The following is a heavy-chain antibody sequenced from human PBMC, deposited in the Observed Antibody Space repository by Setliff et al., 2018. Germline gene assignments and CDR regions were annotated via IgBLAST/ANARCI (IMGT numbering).Heavy chain of an antibody. V-gene: IGHV3-23*01. CDR2: LGGDGGIT. Sequence: GGSLRLSCAASGFTFSTSAMHWVRQAPGKGLEWVSTLGGDGGITFYADSVKGRFTISRDTSKNTLYLQMNSLRAEDTAVYYCARTQVVPASTYSIDYWGQGTLVTVSS. CDR1: GFTFSTSA. J-gene: IGHJ4*02. D-gene: IGHD2-2*01. CDR3: ARTQVVPASTYSIDY.